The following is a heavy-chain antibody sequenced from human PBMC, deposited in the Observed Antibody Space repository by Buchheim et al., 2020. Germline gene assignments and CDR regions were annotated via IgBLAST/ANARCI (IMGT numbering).Heavy chain of an antibody. CDR3: ARDKKIGGSYGGFDY. D-gene: IGHD1-26*01. CDR1: GGSVSSGSYY. CDR2: IYYSGST. Sequence: QVQLQESGPGLVKPSETLSLTCTVSGGSVSSGSYYWSWIRQPPGKGLEWIGYIYYSGSTNYNPSLKSRVTISVDTSKNQFSLKLSSVTAADTAVYYCARDKKIGGSYGGFDYWGQGTL. J-gene: IGHJ4*02. V-gene: IGHV4-61*01.